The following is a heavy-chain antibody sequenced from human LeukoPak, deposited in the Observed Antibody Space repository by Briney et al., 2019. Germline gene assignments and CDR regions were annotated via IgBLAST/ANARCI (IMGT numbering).Heavy chain of an antibody. CDR1: GYTFTSYG. Sequence: ASVKVCCKASGYTFTSYGISWVRQAPGQGLVWMGWISAYNGNTNYAQKLQGRVTMTTDTSTSTAYMELRSLRSDDTAVYYCARDLTAVGIVVVVAAPIGYWGQGTLVTVSS. V-gene: IGHV1-18*01. J-gene: IGHJ4*02. CDR2: ISAYNGNT. CDR3: ARDLTAVGIVVVVAAPIGY. D-gene: IGHD2-15*01.